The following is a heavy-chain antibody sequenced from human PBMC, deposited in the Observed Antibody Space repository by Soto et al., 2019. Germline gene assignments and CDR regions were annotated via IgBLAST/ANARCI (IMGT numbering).Heavy chain of an antibody. CDR2: ISHDGNYQ. D-gene: IGHD3-3*01. J-gene: IGHJ5*02. V-gene: IGHV3-30*03. CDR3: ARTQSGYYRDGRNNWFDP. Sequence: GGSLRLSCAASEFTFSNYGIHWVRQAPGKGLEWVAAISHDGNYQNYVDSVKGRFTISRDNSKNMLYLQMNSLRAEDTAVYYCARTQSGYYRDGRNNWFDPWGQGTLVTVSS. CDR1: EFTFSNYG.